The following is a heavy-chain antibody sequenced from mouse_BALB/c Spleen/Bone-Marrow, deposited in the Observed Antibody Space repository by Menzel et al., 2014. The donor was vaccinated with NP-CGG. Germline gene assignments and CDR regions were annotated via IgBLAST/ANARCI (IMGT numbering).Heavy chain of an antibody. CDR3: ARDYRYDGFAY. D-gene: IGHD2-14*01. CDR1: GYTFTSYW. J-gene: IGHJ3*01. Sequence: VQLQESGAELAKPGASVKLSCKASGYTFTSYWMPWVKQRPGQGLEWIGYTNPSTGYTEYNQKFKDKATLTADKSSSTAYMQLSSLASEDSAVYYCARDYRYDGFAYWGQGTLVTVSA. V-gene: IGHV1-7*01. CDR2: TNPSTGYT.